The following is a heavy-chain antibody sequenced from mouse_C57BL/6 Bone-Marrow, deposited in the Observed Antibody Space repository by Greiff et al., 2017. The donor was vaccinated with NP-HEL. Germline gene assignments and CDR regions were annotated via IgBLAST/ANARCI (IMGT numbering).Heavy chain of an antibody. CDR2: ISDGGSYT. J-gene: IGHJ4*01. CDR1: GFTFSSYA. Sequence: EVNLVESGGGLVKPGGSLKLSCAASGFTFSSYAMSWVRQTPEKRLEWVATISDGGSYTYYPDNVKGRFTISRDNAKNNLYLQMSHLKSEDTAMYYCAREGAYAMDYWGQGTSVTVSS. CDR3: AREGAYAMDY. V-gene: IGHV5-4*01.